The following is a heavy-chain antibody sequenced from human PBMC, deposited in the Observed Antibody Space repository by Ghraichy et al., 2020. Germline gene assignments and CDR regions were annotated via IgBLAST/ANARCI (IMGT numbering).Heavy chain of an antibody. Sequence: GGSLRLSCVASGFILSGYAMSWVRHAPGKGLEWVSTITWNSASTRYADSVKGRSTISRDNYKNAVYLQVTSLREDDTAVYFCAKTGDSGWFYDYWGRGTLVTVSS. CDR1: GFILSGYA. CDR2: ITWNSAST. V-gene: IGHV3-23*01. CDR3: AKTGDSGWFYDY. D-gene: IGHD6-19*01. J-gene: IGHJ4*02.